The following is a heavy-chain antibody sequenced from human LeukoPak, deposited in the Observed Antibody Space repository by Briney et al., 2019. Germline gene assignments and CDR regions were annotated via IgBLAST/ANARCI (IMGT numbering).Heavy chain of an antibody. CDR3: ARQSQVGATTSDAFDI. J-gene: IGHJ3*02. CDR1: GYTFTSYD. V-gene: IGHV1-8*01. D-gene: IGHD1-26*01. Sequence: ASVKLSRKASGYTFTSYDINWVRQATGQGREWMGWMNPNSGNTGYAQKFQGRVTMTRNTSISTAYMELSSLRSEDTAVYYCARQSQVGATTSDAFDIWGQGTMVTISS. CDR2: MNPNSGNT.